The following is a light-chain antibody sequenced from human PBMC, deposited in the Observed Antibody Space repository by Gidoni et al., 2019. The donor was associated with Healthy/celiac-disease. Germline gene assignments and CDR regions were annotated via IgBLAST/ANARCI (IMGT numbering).Light chain of an antibody. CDR3: MKPLQTFT. CDR1: QSLLHNNGYND. CDR2: LGS. Sequence: DIVMTQSPLSLPVTPGEPASISCRSSQSLLHNNGYNDLEWYLQKPGQSPQLLIYLGSNRASGVPDRFSGSGSGTDFTLKIRRVEAEDVGVYYCMKPLQTFTFGPGTKVDIK. J-gene: IGKJ3*01. V-gene: IGKV2-28*01.